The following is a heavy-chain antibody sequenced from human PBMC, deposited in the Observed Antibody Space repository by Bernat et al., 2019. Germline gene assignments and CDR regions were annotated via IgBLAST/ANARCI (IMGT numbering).Heavy chain of an antibody. V-gene: IGHV3-30*18. CDR2: ISYDGSNK. J-gene: IGHJ4*02. D-gene: IGHD2-2*01. CDR1: GFIFSSHG. Sequence: QVQLVESGGGVVQAGRSLRLSCVASGFIFSSHGMHWVRQAPGKGLEWVAVISYDGSNKYYADSVKGRFTISRDNSKNTLYLQMNSLRPEDTAVYYCAKDQLGYCSSPSCYLFDYWGQGTLVTVSP. CDR3: AKDQLGYCSSPSCYLFDY.